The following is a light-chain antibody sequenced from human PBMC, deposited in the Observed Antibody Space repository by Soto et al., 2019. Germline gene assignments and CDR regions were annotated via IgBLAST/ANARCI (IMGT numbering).Light chain of an antibody. CDR2: EAS. V-gene: IGKV3-11*01. J-gene: IGKJ5*01. Sequence: EIVLTQSPSTLSFSPGERATLSCRASQSVSSYLAWYQQKPGQAPRLLIYEASTRATGIPARFSGIGSGTDFTLTISSLEPEDFAVYYCQQRSNWPITFGQGTRLEIK. CDR3: QQRSNWPIT. CDR1: QSVSSY.